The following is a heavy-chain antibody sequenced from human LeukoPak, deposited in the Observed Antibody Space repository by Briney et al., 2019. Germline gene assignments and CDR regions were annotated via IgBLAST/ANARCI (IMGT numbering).Heavy chain of an antibody. V-gene: IGHV4-38-2*02. CDR3: ARHWGPHIVVVPAAPSEYFQH. J-gene: IGHJ1*01. Sequence: SETLSLTCTVSGYSISSGYYWGWIRQPPGKGLEWIGSIYHSGSTYYNPSLKSRVTISVDTSKNQFSLKLSSVTAADTAVYYCARHWGPHIVVVPAAPSEYFQHWGQGTLVTVSS. D-gene: IGHD2-21*01. CDR1: GYSISSGYY. CDR2: IYHSGST.